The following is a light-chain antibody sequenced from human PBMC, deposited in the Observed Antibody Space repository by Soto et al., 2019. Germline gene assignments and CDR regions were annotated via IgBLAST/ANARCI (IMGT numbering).Light chain of an antibody. J-gene: IGLJ2*01. CDR2: DVS. V-gene: IGLV2-14*01. CDR3: SSYTSSNTV. CDR1: SSDVGGYNY. Sequence: QSALTQPASVSGSPGQSITISCTGTSSDVGGYNYVSWYQQHPGKAPKLMIYDVSNRPSGVSNRFSGSKSGNTASLTISGLQDEDEADYYCSSYTSSNTVFGGGTKLTVL.